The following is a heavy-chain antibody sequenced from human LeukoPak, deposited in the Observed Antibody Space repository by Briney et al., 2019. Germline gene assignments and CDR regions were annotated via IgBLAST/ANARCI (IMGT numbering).Heavy chain of an antibody. Sequence: ASVKVSCKASGYTFTTYGISWVRQAPGQGLEWMGWISAYNGNTNYAQKLQGRVTMTTDTSTSTAYMELRSLRSDDTAVYYCARDPSRSGGYLSYFDSWGQGTLVTVSS. CDR1: GYTFTTYG. J-gene: IGHJ4*02. D-gene: IGHD3-22*01. V-gene: IGHV1-18*01. CDR2: ISAYNGNT. CDR3: ARDPSRSGGYLSYFDS.